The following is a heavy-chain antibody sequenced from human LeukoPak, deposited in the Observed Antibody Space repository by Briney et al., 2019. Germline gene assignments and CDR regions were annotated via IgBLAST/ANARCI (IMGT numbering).Heavy chain of an antibody. Sequence: GGSLRLSCVASGFTFSSYWMSWFRQAPGKGLEWVANIKEDGSEKYYADNVKGRFTISRDNAKNSLSLQMSSLRDEDTAVFYCARSRTAYYNVYADFWGQGTLVTVSS. CDR1: GFTFSSYW. D-gene: IGHD1-26*01. CDR2: IKEDGSEK. CDR3: ARSRTAYYNVYADF. J-gene: IGHJ4*02. V-gene: IGHV3-7*01.